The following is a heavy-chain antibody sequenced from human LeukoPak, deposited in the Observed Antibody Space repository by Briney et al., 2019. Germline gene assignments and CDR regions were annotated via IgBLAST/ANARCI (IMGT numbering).Heavy chain of an antibody. CDR3: ARGRYSAGDNWFDP. J-gene: IGHJ5*02. V-gene: IGHV4-59*01. CDR1: GGSITSSY. Sequence: SETLSLTCTVSGGSITSSYWSWIRQSPGKGLEWIGYIHYTGSTNYNPSLKSRVTMLIDTSKNQYSLKLSSVTAADTAVYYCARGRYSAGDNWFDPWGQGTLVTVSS. CDR2: IHYTGST. D-gene: IGHD3-9*01.